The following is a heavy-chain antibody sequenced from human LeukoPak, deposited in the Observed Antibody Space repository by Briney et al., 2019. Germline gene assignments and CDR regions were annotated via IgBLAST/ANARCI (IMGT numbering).Heavy chain of an antibody. J-gene: IGHJ4*02. CDR2: ISGSGGST. CDR1: GFTFSSYA. CDR3: AKEGPYSSGWYGNGFDY. D-gene: IGHD6-19*01. V-gene: IGHV3-23*01. Sequence: GGSLILSCAASGFTFSSYAMGWVRPAPGKGLEWVSAISGSGGSTYYADSVKGRFTISRDNSKNTLYLQINSLRAEDTAVYYCAKEGPYSSGWYGNGFDYWGQGTLVTVSS.